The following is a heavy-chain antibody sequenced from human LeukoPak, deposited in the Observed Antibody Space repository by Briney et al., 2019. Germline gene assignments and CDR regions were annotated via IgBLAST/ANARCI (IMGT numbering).Heavy chain of an antibody. D-gene: IGHD3-16*01. CDR2: SYSGGNT. Sequence: GGSLRRSCAASGLTISSNYMSWLRHAPGKGLECVLVSYSGGNTYYAESVKGRFTISSDRYKNTLYLQLNSLREEDTAVYYCARVITDGGFLNWFDPWGQGTLVTVSS. V-gene: IGHV3-66*01. CDR1: GLTISSNY. J-gene: IGHJ5*02. CDR3: ARVITDGGFLNWFDP.